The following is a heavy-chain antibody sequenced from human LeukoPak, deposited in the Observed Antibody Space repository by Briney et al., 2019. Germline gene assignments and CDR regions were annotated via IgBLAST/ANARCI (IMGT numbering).Heavy chain of an antibody. Sequence: ASVTVSCKASGYTFTGYYMHWVRQAPGQGLEWMGWINPNSSGTNYAQTFQGRVTMTRDTSISTAYMELSRLRSDDTAVYYCARIAVAGTEPGGQGTLVTVSS. J-gene: IGHJ5*02. CDR2: INPNSSGT. D-gene: IGHD6-19*01. CDR1: GYTFTGYY. V-gene: IGHV1-2*02. CDR3: ARIAVAGTEP.